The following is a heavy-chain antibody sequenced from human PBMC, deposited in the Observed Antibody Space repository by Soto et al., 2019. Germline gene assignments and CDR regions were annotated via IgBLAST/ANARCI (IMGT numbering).Heavy chain of an antibody. V-gene: IGHV3-30*18. CDR1: GFTFSSYG. CDR3: AKGRSGWWLGYGMDV. CDR2: ISYDGSNK. D-gene: IGHD6-19*01. Sequence: PGGSLRLSCAAPGFTFSSYGMHWVRQAPGKGLEWVAVISYDGSNKYYADSVKGRFTTSRDNSKNTLYLQMNSLRAEDTAVYYCAKGRSGWWLGYGMDVWGQGTTVTVSS. J-gene: IGHJ6*02.